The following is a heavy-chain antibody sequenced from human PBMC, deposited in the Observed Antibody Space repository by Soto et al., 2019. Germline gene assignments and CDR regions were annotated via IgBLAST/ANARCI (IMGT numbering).Heavy chain of an antibody. J-gene: IGHJ6*03. CDR2: IYYSGST. CDR1: GGSISSSSYY. CDR3: ARLVSGYQYYYYYYMDV. Sequence: SETLSLTCTVSGGSISSSSYYWGWIRQPPGKGLEWIGSIYYSGSTYYNPSLKSRVTISVDTSKNQFSLKLSSVTAADTAVYYCARLVSGYQYYYYYYMDVWGKGTTVTVSS. D-gene: IGHD3-22*01. V-gene: IGHV4-39*01.